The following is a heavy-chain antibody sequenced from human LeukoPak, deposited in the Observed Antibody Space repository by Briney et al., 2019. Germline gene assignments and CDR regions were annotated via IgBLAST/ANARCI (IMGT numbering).Heavy chain of an antibody. CDR3: AKEEPIYCSGPSCYSAF. D-gene: IGHD2-15*01. V-gene: IGHV3-30-3*01. J-gene: IGHJ4*02. CDR1: GFTFSSYA. Sequence: GGSLRLSCAASGFTFSSYAMHWVRQAPGKGLEWVAVISYDGSNKYYADSVKGRFTISRDNSKNTLFLQINSLRAEDTAVYYCAKEEPIYCSGPSCYSAFWGQGTLVTVSS. CDR2: ISYDGSNK.